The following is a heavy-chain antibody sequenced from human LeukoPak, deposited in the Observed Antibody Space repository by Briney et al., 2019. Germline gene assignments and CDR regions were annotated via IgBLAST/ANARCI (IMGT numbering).Heavy chain of an antibody. D-gene: IGHD2-2*02. V-gene: IGHV4-34*01. Sequence: TSETLSLTCAVYGGSFSGYYWSWIRQPPGKGLEWIGEINHSGSTNYNPSLKSRVTISVDTSKNQFSLKLSSVTAADTAVYYCARAVAPAAIAFDYWGQGTLVTVSS. CDR2: INHSGST. CDR3: ARAVAPAAIAFDY. CDR1: GGSFSGYY. J-gene: IGHJ4*02.